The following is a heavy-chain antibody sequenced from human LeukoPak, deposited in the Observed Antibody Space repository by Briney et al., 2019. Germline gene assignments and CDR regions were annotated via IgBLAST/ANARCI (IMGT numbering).Heavy chain of an antibody. Sequence: SETLSLTCAVSGYSISSGYYWGWIRQPPGKGLEWIGSIYHSGSTYYNPSLKSRVTMSVDTSKNQFSLKLSSVTAADTAVYYCAGHSSWSNYWGQGTLVTVSS. J-gene: IGHJ4*02. CDR2: IYHSGST. CDR3: AGHSSWSNY. V-gene: IGHV4-38-2*01. D-gene: IGHD6-13*01. CDR1: GYSISSGYY.